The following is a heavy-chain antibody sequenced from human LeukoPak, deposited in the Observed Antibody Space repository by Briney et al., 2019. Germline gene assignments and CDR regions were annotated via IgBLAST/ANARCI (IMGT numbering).Heavy chain of an antibody. CDR1: GFTFSSYA. D-gene: IGHD1-20*01. CDR3: AKDLIPTNNWNPDFDY. V-gene: IGHV3-23*01. CDR2: ITGSGGST. J-gene: IGHJ4*02. Sequence: GRSLRLSCAASGFTFSSYAMSWVRQAPGKGLEWVSAITGSGGSTSYADSVKGRFTISRDNSKNTLFLQMNSLRAEDTAVYYCAKDLIPTNNWNPDFDYWGQGTLVTVSS.